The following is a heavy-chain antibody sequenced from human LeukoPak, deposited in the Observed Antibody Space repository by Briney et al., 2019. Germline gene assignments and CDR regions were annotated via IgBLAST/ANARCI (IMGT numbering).Heavy chain of an antibody. J-gene: IGHJ4*02. D-gene: IGHD3-10*01. V-gene: IGHV1-8*01. CDR1: GYTFTSYD. CDR3: ATATFDYYGSGSPRWFDY. CDR2: MNPNSGNT. Sequence: GASVKVSCKASGYTFTSYDINWVRQATGQGLEWMGWMNPNSGNTDYAQKFQGRVTMTEDTSTDTAYMELSSLRSEDTAVYYCATATFDYYGSGSPRWFDYWGQGTLVTVSS.